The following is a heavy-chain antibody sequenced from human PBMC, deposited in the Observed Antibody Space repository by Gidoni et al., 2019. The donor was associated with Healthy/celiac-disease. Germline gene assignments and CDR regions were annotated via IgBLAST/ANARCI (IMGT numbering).Heavy chain of an antibody. V-gene: IGHV3-23*01. Sequence: EVQLLESGGGLVQPGGSLRLSWAASGFTFSSYAMSWVRPAPGKGLEWVSAMRGIGGSTYYADSVKGRFTISRDNSKNTLYLQMNSLRAEDTAVYYCAKKKLGEDAFDIWGQGTMVSVSS. J-gene: IGHJ3*02. CDR2: MRGIGGST. CDR3: AKKKLGEDAFDI. D-gene: IGHD3-16*01. CDR1: GFTFSSYA.